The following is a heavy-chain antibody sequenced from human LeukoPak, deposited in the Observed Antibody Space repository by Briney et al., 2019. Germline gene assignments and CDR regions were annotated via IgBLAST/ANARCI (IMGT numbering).Heavy chain of an antibody. Sequence: GRSLRLSCAASGFTFSSYGVHWVRQAPGKGLEWVAVIWYDGSNKYYADSVKGRFTISRDNSKNTLYLQMNSLRAEDTAVYYCAKDLESGGDAFDIWGQGTMVTVSS. J-gene: IGHJ3*02. CDR2: IWYDGSNK. V-gene: IGHV3-33*06. CDR3: AKDLESGGDAFDI. D-gene: IGHD2-21*02. CDR1: GFTFSSYG.